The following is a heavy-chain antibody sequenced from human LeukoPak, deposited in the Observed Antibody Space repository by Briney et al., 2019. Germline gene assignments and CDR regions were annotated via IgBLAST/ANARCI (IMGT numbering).Heavy chain of an antibody. CDR3: AHDGLQD. CDR1: GFSLRTSGEG. CDR2: VYWSVDQ. V-gene: IGHV2-5*01. D-gene: IGHD2-21*01. J-gene: IGHJ4*01. Sequence: SGPPLVKRPQTLTLTCTFSGFSLRTSGEGLAWIRQSPGQVLEWLAVVYWSVDQRYSPSVKSRLTIIKGTSKKQVVLTMTNMDPADTATYYCAHDGLQDWGHGTLVTVSS.